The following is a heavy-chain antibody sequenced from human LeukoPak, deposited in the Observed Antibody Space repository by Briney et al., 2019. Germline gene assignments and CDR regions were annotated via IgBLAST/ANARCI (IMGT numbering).Heavy chain of an antibody. J-gene: IGHJ4*02. Sequence: PSETLSLTCTVSGGSISSSSYYWGWIRQPPGKGLEWIGSIYYSGSTYYNPSLKSRVTISVDTSKNQFSLKLSSVTAADTAVYYCARKVKVSAIFDYWGQGTLVTVSS. V-gene: IGHV4-39*01. D-gene: IGHD6-19*01. CDR3: ARKVKVSAIFDY. CDR1: GGSISSSSYY. CDR2: IYYSGST.